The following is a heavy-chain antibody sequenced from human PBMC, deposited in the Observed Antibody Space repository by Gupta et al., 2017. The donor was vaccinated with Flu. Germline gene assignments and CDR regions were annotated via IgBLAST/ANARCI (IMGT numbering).Heavy chain of an antibody. J-gene: IGHJ4*02. Sequence: QVQLVESGGGVVQPGRSLRLSCAASGFTFSSYGMHWVRQAPGKGLEWVAVIWYDGSNKYYADSVKGRFTISRDNSKNTLYLQMNSLRAEDTAVYYCARDGLQFTFDYWGQGTLVTVSS. CDR1: GFTFSSYG. CDR3: ARDGLQFTFDY. CDR2: IWYDGSNK. D-gene: IGHD5-24*01. V-gene: IGHV3-33*01.